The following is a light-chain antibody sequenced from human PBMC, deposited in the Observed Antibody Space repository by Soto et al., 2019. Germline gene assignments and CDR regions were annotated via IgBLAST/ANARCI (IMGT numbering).Light chain of an antibody. V-gene: IGKV3-11*01. CDR3: QQRSNWWT. J-gene: IGKJ1*01. CDR1: QSVSSY. CDR2: DAS. Sequence: EIVLTQSPATLSLSPGERATLSCRASQSVSSYLAWYQQKPGQAPRLLIYDASNRATGIPARFSGSGSGTXXXXXXXXLXPEDXAVYYCQQRSNWWTFGQGTKVEIK.